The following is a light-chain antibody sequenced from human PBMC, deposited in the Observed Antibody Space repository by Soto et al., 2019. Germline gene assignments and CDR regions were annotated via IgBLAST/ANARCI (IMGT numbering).Light chain of an antibody. J-gene: IGKJ1*01. CDR2: GAS. CDR3: QHYNNWPPWT. Sequence: IVMTQSPATLSVSPGERATLSCRASQGVGNNLAWYQQKPGQAPRLLIYGASTRATGIPARFSGSGSGTDFTPTISSLQSEDFAVYYCQHYNNWPPWTFGQGTKVEI. V-gene: IGKV3-15*01. CDR1: QGVGNN.